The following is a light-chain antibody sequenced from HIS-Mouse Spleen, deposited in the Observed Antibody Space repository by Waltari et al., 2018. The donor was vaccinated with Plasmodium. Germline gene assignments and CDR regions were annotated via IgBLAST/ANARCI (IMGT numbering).Light chain of an antibody. CDR3: QQSYSTPWT. V-gene: IGKV1-39*01. J-gene: IGKJ1*01. CDR1: QSISSY. CDR2: ASS. Sequence: DIQLTQSPSSLSASVADSVTITCRASQSISSYLNWYQQKPGKAPKLLIYASSSLQSGVPSRFSGSGSGTDFTLTISSLQPEDFATYYCQQSYSTPWTFGQGTKVEIK.